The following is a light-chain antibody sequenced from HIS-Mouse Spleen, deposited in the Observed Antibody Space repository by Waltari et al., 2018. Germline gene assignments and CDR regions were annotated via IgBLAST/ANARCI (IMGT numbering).Light chain of an antibody. J-gene: IGLJ2*01. CDR2: EDS. V-gene: IGLV3-10*01. CDR3: YSTDSSGNHRV. Sequence: SYELTQPPSVSVSPGQTARITCSGDALPKKYAYWSQQKSGQAPVLGIYEDSKRPSGTPGRFSGSSSGTMATLTISGAQVEDEADYYCYSTDSSGNHRVFGGGTKLTVL. CDR1: ALPKKY.